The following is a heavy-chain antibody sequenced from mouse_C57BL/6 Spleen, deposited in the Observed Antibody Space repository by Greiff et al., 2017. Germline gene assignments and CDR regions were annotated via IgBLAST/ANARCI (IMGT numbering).Heavy chain of an antibody. D-gene: IGHD1-1*01. J-gene: IGHJ2*01. Sequence: VHLQQSGPELVKPGASVKISCKASGYAFSSSWMNWVKQRPGKGLEWIGRIYPGDGDTNYNGKFKGKATLTADKSSSTAYMQLSSLTSEDSAVYFCARVIYYYDSSYYFDYWGQGTTLTVSS. CDR3: ARVIYYYDSSYYFDY. CDR1: GYAFSSSW. V-gene: IGHV1-82*01. CDR2: IYPGDGDT.